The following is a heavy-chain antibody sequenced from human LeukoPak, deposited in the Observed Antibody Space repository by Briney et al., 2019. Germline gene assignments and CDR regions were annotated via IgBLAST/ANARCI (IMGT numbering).Heavy chain of an antibody. CDR2: MNPNSGNT. CDR1: GYTFTSYD. V-gene: IGHV1-8*01. J-gene: IGHJ4*02. CDR3: ARALSLYSGSYYAPDY. D-gene: IGHD1-26*01. Sequence: ALVKVSCKASGYTFTSYDINWVRQATGQGLEWMGWMNPNSGNTGYAQKFQGRVTMTRNTSISTAYMELSSLRSEDTAVFYCARALSLYSGSYYAPDYWGQGTLVTVSS.